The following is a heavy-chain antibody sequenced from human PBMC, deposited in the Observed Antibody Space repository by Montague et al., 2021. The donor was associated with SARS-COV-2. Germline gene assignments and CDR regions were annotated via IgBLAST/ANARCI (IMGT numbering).Heavy chain of an antibody. J-gene: IGHJ4*02. CDR2: ISYDGSNK. CDR3: ARDNYDYVWGSYRYIY. D-gene: IGHD3-16*02. CDR1: GFTFSSYA. Sequence: SLRLSCAASGFTFSSYAMHWVRQAPGKVLEWVAVISYDGSNKYXXXSXXXRFTISRDNSKNTLYLQMNSLRAEDTAVYYCARDNYDYVWGSYRYIYWGQGTLVTVSS. V-gene: IGHV3-30*04.